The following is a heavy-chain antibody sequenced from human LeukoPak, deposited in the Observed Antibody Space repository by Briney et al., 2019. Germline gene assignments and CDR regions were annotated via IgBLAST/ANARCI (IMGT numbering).Heavy chain of an antibody. V-gene: IGHV4-30-2*01. CDR3: ARIRDYSQTKAEYYFDY. CDR2: IYHSGGT. CDR1: GGSISSGGYS. D-gene: IGHD4-11*01. J-gene: IGHJ4*02. Sequence: MSSETLSLTCAVSGGSISSGGYSWSWIRQPPGKGLEWIGYIYHSGGTYYNPSLKSRVTISVDRSKNQFSLKLNSVTAADTAVYYCARIRDYSQTKAEYYFDYWGQGTLVTVSS.